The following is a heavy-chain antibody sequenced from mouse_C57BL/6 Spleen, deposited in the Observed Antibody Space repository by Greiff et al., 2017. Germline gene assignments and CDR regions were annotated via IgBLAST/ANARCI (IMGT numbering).Heavy chain of an antibody. V-gene: IGHV5-9-1*02. D-gene: IGHD2-1*01. CDR2: ISSGGDYI. CDR1: GFTFSSYA. J-gene: IGHJ2*01. Sequence: EVMLVESGEGLVKPGGSLKLSCAASGFTFSSYAMSWVRQTPEKRLEWVAYISSGGDYIYYADTVKGRFTISRDNARNTLYLQMSSLKSEDTAMYYCTRDEDIYYGNGNYFDYWGQGTTLTVSS. CDR3: TRDEDIYYGNGNYFDY.